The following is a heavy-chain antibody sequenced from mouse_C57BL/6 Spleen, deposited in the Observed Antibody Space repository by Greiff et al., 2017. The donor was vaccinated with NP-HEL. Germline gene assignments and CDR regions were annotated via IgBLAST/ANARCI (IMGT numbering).Heavy chain of an antibody. Sequence: EVQLQESGGGLVQPGGSLKLSCAASGFTFSDYYMYWVRQTPEKRLEWVAYISNGGGSTYYPDTVKGRFTISRDNAKNTLYLQMSRLKSEDTAMYYCARQYYYGSSYDYAMDYWGQGTSVTVSS. D-gene: IGHD1-1*01. V-gene: IGHV5-12*01. CDR2: ISNGGGST. CDR1: GFTFSDYY. CDR3: ARQYYYGSSYDYAMDY. J-gene: IGHJ4*01.